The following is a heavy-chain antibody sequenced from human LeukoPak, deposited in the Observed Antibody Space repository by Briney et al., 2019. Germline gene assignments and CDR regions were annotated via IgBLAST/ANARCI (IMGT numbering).Heavy chain of an antibody. V-gene: IGHV4-4*07. J-gene: IGHJ4*02. CDR3: ARASDDFGDYGFDY. CDR1: GGSISSYY. D-gene: IGHD4-17*01. Sequence: PSETLSLTCTVSGGSISSYYWNWIRQPAGKGLEWIGRIYTSGNTNYNPSLQSRLTMSMDTSKNQFSLRLSSATAADTAVYYCARASDDFGDYGFDYWGQGTLVTVSS. CDR2: IYTSGNT.